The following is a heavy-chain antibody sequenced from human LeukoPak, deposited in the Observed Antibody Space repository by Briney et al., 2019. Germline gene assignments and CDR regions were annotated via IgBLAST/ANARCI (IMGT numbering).Heavy chain of an antibody. CDR2: ISAYNGNT. CDR1: GYTFTSYG. Sequence: ASVTVSCKASGYTFTSYGISWVRQAPGQGLEWMGWISAYNGNTNYAQKLQGRVTMTTDTSTSTAYMELRSLRSDDTAVYYCARDLSPEVVYDVASALRAFDIWGQGTMVTVSS. D-gene: IGHD5/OR15-5a*01. CDR3: ARDLSPEVVYDVASALRAFDI. V-gene: IGHV1-18*01. J-gene: IGHJ3*02.